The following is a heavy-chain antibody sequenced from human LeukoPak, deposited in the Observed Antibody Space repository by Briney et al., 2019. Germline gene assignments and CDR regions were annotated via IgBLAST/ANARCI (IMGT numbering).Heavy chain of an antibody. D-gene: IGHD5-18*01. CDR2: LNPHSGGT. CDR3: ARGAGGYSYGFDN. J-gene: IGHJ4*02. V-gene: IGHV1-2*02. Sequence: ASVKVSCKTSGYTFTDYYIHWVRQAPGQGLEWMGWLNPHSGGTNCAQKFQGRVTMARDTSISTVYMEVSRLRSDDTAVYYCARGAGGYSYGFDNWGQGTLVTVSS. CDR1: GYTFTDYY.